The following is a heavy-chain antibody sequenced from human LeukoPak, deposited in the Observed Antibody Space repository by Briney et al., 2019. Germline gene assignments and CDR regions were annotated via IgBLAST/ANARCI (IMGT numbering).Heavy chain of an antibody. CDR1: GFIFDDYA. CDR2: ISWNSNTI. V-gene: IGHV3-9*01. Sequence: GGSLRLSCAASGFIFDDYAMHWVRQAPGKGLEWVSGISWNSNTIGYADSVKGRFTISRDNAKNSLYLQMNSLRAEDTALYYCAKDAGGYYYYYMGVWGKGTTVTISS. CDR3: AKDAGGYYYYYMGV. J-gene: IGHJ6*03.